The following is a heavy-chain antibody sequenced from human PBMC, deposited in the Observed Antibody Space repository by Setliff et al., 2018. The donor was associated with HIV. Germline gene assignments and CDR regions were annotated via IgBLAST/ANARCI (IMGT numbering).Heavy chain of an antibody. CDR3: AREGITIFYFYYFAVDV. D-gene: IGHD3-9*01. V-gene: IGHV1-2*02. J-gene: IGHJ6*02. Sequence: VSCKAPGYGFTGYFIHWVRQAPGQGLEWMGWINPNSGDTNYAQKFQGRVTMTRDTSISTAYMELGRLRSDDTAVYFCAREGITIFYFYYFAVDVWGQGTTVTVSS. CDR1: GYGFTGYF. CDR2: INPNSGDT.